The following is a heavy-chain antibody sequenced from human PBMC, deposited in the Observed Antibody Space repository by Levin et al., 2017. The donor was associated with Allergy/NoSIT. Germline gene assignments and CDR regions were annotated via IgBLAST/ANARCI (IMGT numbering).Heavy chain of an antibody. CDR2: IYWNDDK. D-gene: IGHD3-10*01. J-gene: IGHJ3*02. Sequence: TLSLTCTFSGISVSTSGMRVSWLRQPPGKALEWLARIYWNDDKFYSTSLKTRPNISKDTSKNHVVLTMTNMDPVDTATYYCVRVRAFGTIDIWGQGTLVTVSS. V-gene: IGHV2-70*04. CDR1: GISVSTSGMR. CDR3: VRVRAFGTIDI.